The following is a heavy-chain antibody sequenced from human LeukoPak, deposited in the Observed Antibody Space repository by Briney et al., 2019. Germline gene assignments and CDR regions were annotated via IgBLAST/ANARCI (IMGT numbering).Heavy chain of an antibody. CDR1: GFTFSSYG. CDR3: AKVWTAYSDDYFDY. V-gene: IGHV3-23*01. D-gene: IGHD3/OR15-3a*01. Sequence: GGSLRLSCAASGFTFSSYGMSWVRQAPGKGLEGVSSISGSGGSTNHADSVKGRFTISRDNSKNTLYLQMNSLRAEDTAVYYCAKVWTAYSDDYFDYWGQGTLVTVSS. J-gene: IGHJ4*02. CDR2: ISGSGGST.